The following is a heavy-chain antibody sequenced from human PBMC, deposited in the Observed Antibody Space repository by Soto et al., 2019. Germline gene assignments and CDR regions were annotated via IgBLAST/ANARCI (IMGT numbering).Heavy chain of an antibody. D-gene: IGHD2-15*01. CDR3: AIGDCSGGSCYSVDI. Sequence: QVQLQESGPGLVKPSGTLSLTCAVSGGSISSINWWSWVRQPPGKGLEWIGEIYHSGSTNYNPSLKSRVTISVVKSENPFSRKLSSVTAADTAVYYCAIGDCSGGSCYSVDIWGQGTMVTVSS. V-gene: IGHV4-4*02. CDR1: GGSISSINW. J-gene: IGHJ3*02. CDR2: IYHSGST.